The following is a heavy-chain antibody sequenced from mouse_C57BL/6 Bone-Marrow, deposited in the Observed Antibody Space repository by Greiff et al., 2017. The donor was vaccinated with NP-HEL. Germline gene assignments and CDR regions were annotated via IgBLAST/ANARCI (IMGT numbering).Heavy chain of an antibody. Sequence: EESGPGLVKPSQSLSLTCSVTGYSITSGYYWNWIRQFPGNKLEWMGYISYDGSNNYNPSLKNRISITRDTSKNQFFLKLNSVTTEDTATYYCARGRGTWFAYWGQGTLVTVSA. CDR1: GYSITSGYY. V-gene: IGHV3-6*01. CDR3: ARGRGTWFAY. CDR2: ISYDGSN. J-gene: IGHJ3*01.